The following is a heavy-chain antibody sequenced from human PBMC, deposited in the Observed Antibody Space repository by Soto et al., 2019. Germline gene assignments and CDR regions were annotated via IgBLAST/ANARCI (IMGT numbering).Heavy chain of an antibody. CDR3: TISYGDTWKHYYFDY. CDR2: ISGSGGST. J-gene: IGHJ4*02. Sequence: EVQLLESGGGLVQPGGSLRLSCAASRFTFSGYSMSWVRQAPGKGLEWVSGISGSGGSTYYADSVKGRFTISRDNSESTLFLQMNSLRAEDTALYYCTISYGDTWKHYYFDYWGQGTLVTVSS. V-gene: IGHV3-23*01. CDR1: RFTFSGYS. D-gene: IGHD3-3*02.